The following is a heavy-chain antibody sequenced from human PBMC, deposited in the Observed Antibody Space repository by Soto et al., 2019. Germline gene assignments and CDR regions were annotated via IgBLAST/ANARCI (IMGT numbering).Heavy chain of an antibody. CDR3: AREVGPLRYFDWLSTKFDY. D-gene: IGHD3-9*01. V-gene: IGHV3-7*05. CDR2: IKQDGSEK. Sequence: GGSLRLSCAASGFTFSSYWMSWVRQAPGKGLEWVANIKQDGSEKYYVDSVKGRFTISRDNAKNSLYLQMNSLRAEDTAVYYCAREVGPLRYFDWLSTKFDYWGQGTLVTVSS. J-gene: IGHJ4*02. CDR1: GFTFSSYW.